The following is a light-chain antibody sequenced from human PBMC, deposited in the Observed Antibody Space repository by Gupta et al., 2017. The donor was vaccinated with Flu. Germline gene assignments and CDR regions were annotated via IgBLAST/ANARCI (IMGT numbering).Light chain of an antibody. CDR2: DVS. V-gene: IGLV2-11*01. CDR1: SSDVGGYNY. CDR3: CSYAGSSYV. J-gene: IGLJ1*01. Sequence: QSVTISCSGTSSDVGGYNYVSWYQQHPGKAPKLMIFDVSKRPSGVPDRFSGSKSGNTASLTISGLQAEDEADYYCCSYAGSSYVFGTGTEVTVL.